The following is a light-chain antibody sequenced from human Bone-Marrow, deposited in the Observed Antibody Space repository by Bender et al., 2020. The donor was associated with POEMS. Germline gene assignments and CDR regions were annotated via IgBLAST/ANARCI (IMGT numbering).Light chain of an antibody. CDR2: DAN. Sequence: QSALTQPASVSGSPGQSITIPCTGTNSDVGSHNVVSWFQQRPGKAPKLIIYDANKRPSGISSRFSGSKSGSTASLTISGLQAEDEADYYCCSFVGTNIRWIFGGGTNLTVL. CDR3: CSFVGTNIRWI. V-gene: IGLV2-23*01. J-gene: IGLJ2*01. CDR1: NSDVGSHNV.